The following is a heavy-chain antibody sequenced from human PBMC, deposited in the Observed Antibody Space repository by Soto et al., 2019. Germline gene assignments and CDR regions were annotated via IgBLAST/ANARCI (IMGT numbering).Heavy chain of an antibody. CDR1: GFTFSNYA. D-gene: IGHD3-3*01. Sequence: GGSLRLSCAASGFTFSNYAMTWVRQAPGKGLEWVSGISGGGGSTYYADSVKGRFTISRDNYKKTLFLQMNSLRAEDTALYYCAKGMYYDFWSGSRTSYYYGLDGWGQGTTVTVSS. CDR2: ISGGGGST. V-gene: IGHV3-23*01. CDR3: AKGMYYDFWSGSRTSYYYGLDG. J-gene: IGHJ6*02.